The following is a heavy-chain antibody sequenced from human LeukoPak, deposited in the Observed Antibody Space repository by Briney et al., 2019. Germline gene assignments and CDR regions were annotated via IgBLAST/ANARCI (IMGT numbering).Heavy chain of an antibody. CDR1: GGSISSSSYY. Sequence: SETLSLTCTVSGGSISSSSYYWSWIRQPPGKGLEWIGYIYYSGSTYYNPSLKSRVTISVDTSKNQFSLKLSSVTAADTAVYYCARAAPLLIVVGYFDYWGQGTLVTVSS. D-gene: IGHD2-2*01. CDR3: ARAAPLLIVVGYFDY. CDR2: IYYSGST. V-gene: IGHV4-30-4*08. J-gene: IGHJ4*02.